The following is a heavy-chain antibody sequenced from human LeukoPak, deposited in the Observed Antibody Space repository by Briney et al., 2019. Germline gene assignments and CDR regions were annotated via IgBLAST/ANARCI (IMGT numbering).Heavy chain of an antibody. CDR3: ARAYYDSLTNLFDY. CDR1: GFTFSSYS. J-gene: IGHJ4*02. V-gene: IGHV3-21*01. Sequence: PGGSLRLSCAASGFTFSSYSMNWVRRAPGKGLEWVSSISSSSYIYYADSVKGRFTISRDNAKNSLYLQMNSLRAEDTAVYYCARAYYDSLTNLFDYWGQGTLVTVSS. CDR2: ISSSSYI. D-gene: IGHD3-22*01.